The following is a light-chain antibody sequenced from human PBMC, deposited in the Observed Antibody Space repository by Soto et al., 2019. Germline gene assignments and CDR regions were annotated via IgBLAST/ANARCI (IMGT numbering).Light chain of an antibody. CDR2: DAS. J-gene: IGKJ1*01. CDR3: QQHNSYFPT. V-gene: IGKV1-5*01. CDR1: KSISSG. Sequence: DIPTTQSRSTLSPTVGDRVTIPRRASKSISSGLVWYQQKPGKAAKLLIYDASSLESGVPSRFSGSGSGTEFTLTISSRQPDDFATYYCQQHNSYFPTFGRGTKVDIK.